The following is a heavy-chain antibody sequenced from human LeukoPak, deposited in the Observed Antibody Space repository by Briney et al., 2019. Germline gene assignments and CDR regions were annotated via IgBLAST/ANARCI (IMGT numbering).Heavy chain of an antibody. J-gene: IGHJ5*02. D-gene: IGHD3-22*01. V-gene: IGHV3-30*04. CDR1: GFTFSSYA. CDR2: ISYDGSNK. CDR3: ARADNP. Sequence: GRSLRLSCAASGFTFSSYAMHWVRQVPGKGLEWVAVISYDGSNKYYADSVKGRFTISRDNSKNTLYLQMNSLRAEDTAVYYCARADNPWGQGTLVTVSS.